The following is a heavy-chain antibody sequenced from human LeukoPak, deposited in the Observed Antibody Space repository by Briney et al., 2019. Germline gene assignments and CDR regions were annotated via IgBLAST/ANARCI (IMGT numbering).Heavy chain of an antibody. V-gene: IGHV3-9*01. D-gene: IGHD6-19*01. CDR1: GFTFDDYA. Sequence: GGSLRLSRAASGFTFDDYAMHWVRQAPGKGLEWVSGISWNSGSIGYADSVKGRFTISRDNDKNPLYVQMNSLRAEDTALCYCAKGSVAGTADLDYWGQGTLVTVSS. CDR3: AKGSVAGTADLDY. CDR2: ISWNSGSI. J-gene: IGHJ4*02.